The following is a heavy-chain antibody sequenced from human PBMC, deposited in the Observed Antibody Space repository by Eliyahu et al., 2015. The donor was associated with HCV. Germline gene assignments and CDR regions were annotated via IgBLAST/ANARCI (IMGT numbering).Heavy chain of an antibody. J-gene: IGHJ6*02. V-gene: IGHV3-21*01. D-gene: IGHD2-2*01. Sequence: EVQLVESGGGLVKPGGSLRLSCAASGFTFSSYSMNWVRQAPGKGLEWVSSISSSSRYIYYADSVKGRFSISRDDAKNSLFLQMNSLRAEDTAVYYCARDIVPAAMVSGYYYGMDVWGQGTTVTVSS. CDR1: GFTFSSYS. CDR3: ARDIVPAAMVSGYYYGMDV. CDR2: ISSSSRYI.